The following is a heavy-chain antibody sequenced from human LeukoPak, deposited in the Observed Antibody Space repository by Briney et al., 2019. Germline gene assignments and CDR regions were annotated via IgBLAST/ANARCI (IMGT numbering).Heavy chain of an antibody. V-gene: IGHV3-30*18. D-gene: IGHD5-18*01. J-gene: IGHJ4*02. CDR1: GFTFSSYG. CDR2: ISYDGSNK. CDR3: AKGSYGAYFDC. Sequence: PGGSLRLSCAASGFTFSSYGMHWVRQAPGKGLEWVAVISYDGSNKYYADSVKGRFTIPRDNSKNTLYLQMNSLRAEDTAVYYCAKGSYGAYFDCWGQGTLVTVSS.